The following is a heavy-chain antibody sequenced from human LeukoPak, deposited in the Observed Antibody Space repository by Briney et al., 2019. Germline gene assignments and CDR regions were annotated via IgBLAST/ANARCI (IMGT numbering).Heavy chain of an antibody. CDR3: ARAPSKRVRGEFYFDY. J-gene: IGHJ4*02. Sequence: SDTLSLTCTVSGSSITIPYYWGWIRQPPGKGLDWIASFYHSGTTYYNPSLKSRLTISVDTSNNHFSLKRTSVTAADTAVYYCARAPSKRVRGEFYFDYWGQGTLVTVPS. D-gene: IGHD3-10*01. CDR2: FYHSGTT. CDR1: GSSITIPYY. V-gene: IGHV4-38-2*02.